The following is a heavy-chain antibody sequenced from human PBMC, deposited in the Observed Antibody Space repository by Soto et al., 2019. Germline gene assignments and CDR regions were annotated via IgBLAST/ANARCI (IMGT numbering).Heavy chain of an antibody. CDR2: TYYRSKWYN. CDR3: VRDQGVVQRTFDP. V-gene: IGHV6-1*01. J-gene: IGHJ5*02. D-gene: IGHD1-7*01. CDR1: GDSVSSDSAA. Sequence: KQSQTLSLTCAISGDSVSSDSAAWAWIRQSPSRGLEWLGRTYYRSKWYNAYAPSVKSRISINADSSKNQFSLQLKSVTPEDTAVYFCVRDQGVVQRTFDPWGQGTLVTISS.